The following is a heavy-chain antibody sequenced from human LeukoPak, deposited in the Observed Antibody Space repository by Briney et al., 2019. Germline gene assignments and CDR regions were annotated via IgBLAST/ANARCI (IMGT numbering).Heavy chain of an antibody. D-gene: IGHD6-13*01. V-gene: IGHV4-4*07. J-gene: IGHJ4*02. CDR1: GGSISSYY. Sequence: SETLSLTCTVSGGSISSYYWSWVRQPAGKGLEWIGRIYTSGSTNYNPSLKSRVTMSVDTSKNQFSLKLSSVTAADTAVYYCARDRTAYSSSWYFDYWGQGTLVTVSS. CDR2: IYTSGST. CDR3: ARDRTAYSSSWYFDY.